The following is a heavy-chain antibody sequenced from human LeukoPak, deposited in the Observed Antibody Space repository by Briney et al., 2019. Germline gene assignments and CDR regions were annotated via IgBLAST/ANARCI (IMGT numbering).Heavy chain of an antibody. Sequence: GGSLRLSCAASGFTLSSYWMSWVRQAPGKGLEWVANIKQDGSEKYYVDSVKGRFTISRDNAKHSLYLQMNSVRAEDTAVYYCARDYGMDVWGQGTTVTVSS. J-gene: IGHJ6*02. CDR3: ARDYGMDV. CDR1: GFTLSSYW. CDR2: IKQDGSEK. V-gene: IGHV3-7*01.